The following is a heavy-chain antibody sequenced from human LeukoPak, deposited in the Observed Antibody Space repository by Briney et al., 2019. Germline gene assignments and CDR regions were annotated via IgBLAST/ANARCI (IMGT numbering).Heavy chain of an antibody. CDR1: GLTLSNVW. J-gene: IGHJ4*02. CDR2: ISSNGGST. V-gene: IGHV3-64D*06. D-gene: IGHD5-24*01. Sequence: PGGSLRLSCAVSGLTLSNVWMNWVRQAPGKGLEYVSAISSNGGSTYYADSVKGRFTISRDNSKNTLYLQMSSLRAEDTAVYYCGSGLDGYNYQRYRIDMVGYWGQGTLVTVSS. CDR3: GSGLDGYNYQRYRIDMVGY.